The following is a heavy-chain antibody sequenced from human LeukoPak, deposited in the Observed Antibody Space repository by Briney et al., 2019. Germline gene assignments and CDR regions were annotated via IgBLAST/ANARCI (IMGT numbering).Heavy chain of an antibody. CDR2: IYPGDSDT. J-gene: IGHJ5*02. D-gene: IGHD2-2*01. V-gene: IGHV5-51*01. CDR1: GYSFTSYW. CDR3: ARGGGDIVVVPAAPWRINWFDP. Sequence: GESLKISCKGSGYSFTSYWIGWVRQMPAKGLEWMGIIYPGDSDTRYSPSFQGQVTISADKSISTAYLQWSSLKASDTAMYYCARGGGDIVVVPAAPWRINWFDPWGQGTLVTVSS.